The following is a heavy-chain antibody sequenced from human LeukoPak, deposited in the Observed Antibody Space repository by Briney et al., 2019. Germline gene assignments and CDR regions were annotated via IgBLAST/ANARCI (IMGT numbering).Heavy chain of an antibody. CDR1: GYTFTSYD. V-gene: IGHV1-8*01. CDR3: ARASTRIQLWSPYYGMDV. Sequence: GASLKASCKAPGYTFTSYDINWVRQASGQGLEWMGWMNPNRGNTGYAQKFQGRVTITRNTSISTAYMELSSLRSEDTAVYYCARASTRIQLWSPYYGMDVWGQGTTVTVSS. D-gene: IGHD5-18*01. J-gene: IGHJ6*02. CDR2: MNPNRGNT.